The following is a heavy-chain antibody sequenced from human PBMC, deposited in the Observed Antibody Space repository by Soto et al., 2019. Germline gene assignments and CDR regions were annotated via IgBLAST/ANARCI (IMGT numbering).Heavy chain of an antibody. CDR3: ARSLNYYDSSGPFDY. J-gene: IGHJ4*02. V-gene: IGHV1-18*01. Sequence: QVQLVQSGAEVKKPGASVKVSCKASGYTFTSYGISWVRQAPGQGLEWMGWISAYNGNTNYAQKLQGRVTMTTDTSTSTAYMELRGLRSDDTAVYYCARSLNYYDSSGPFDYWGQGTLVTVSS. CDR2: ISAYNGNT. D-gene: IGHD3-22*01. CDR1: GYTFTSYG.